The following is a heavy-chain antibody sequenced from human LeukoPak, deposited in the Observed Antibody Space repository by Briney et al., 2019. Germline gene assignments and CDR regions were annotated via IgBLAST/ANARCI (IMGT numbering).Heavy chain of an antibody. J-gene: IGHJ4*02. D-gene: IGHD2-2*01. CDR1: GYTFTGYY. CDR3: ESLSRQLHDY. Sequence: ASVKVSCKDCGYTFTGYYMNWVGQAPGEGREGMGWINPNSGGKNYAQKFQGRVTMTRDTTISTDYMELSRLRSDETDAYYCESLSRQLHDYWGQGTLVTVSS. CDR2: INPNSGGK. V-gene: IGHV1-2*02.